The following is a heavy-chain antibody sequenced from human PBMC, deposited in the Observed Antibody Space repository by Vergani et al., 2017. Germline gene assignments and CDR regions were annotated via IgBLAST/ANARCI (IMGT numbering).Heavy chain of an antibody. CDR1: GFTFSDYY. Sequence: QVQLVESGGGLVKPGGSLRLSCAASGFTFSDYYMSWIRQAPGKGLEWVSYISSSGSTIYYADSVKGRFTISRDNAKNSLYLQMNSLRAEDTAVYYCARDIGDIVVVPAAIDYYYYGMDVWGQGTTVTASS. D-gene: IGHD2-2*02. J-gene: IGHJ6*02. CDR2: ISSSGSTI. CDR3: ARDIGDIVVVPAAIDYYYYGMDV. V-gene: IGHV3-11*04.